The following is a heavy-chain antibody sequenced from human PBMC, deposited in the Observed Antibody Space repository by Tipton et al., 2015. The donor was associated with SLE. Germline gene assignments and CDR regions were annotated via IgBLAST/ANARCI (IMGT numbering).Heavy chain of an antibody. CDR1: GFTFSSYP. CDR3: AGGGHHCSGDSCKFDP. D-gene: IGHD2-15*01. Sequence: SLRLSCAASGFTFSSYPMHWVRQAPGKGLEWVAVISHDGANKFYAESMKDRVTIARDNSKNTLYLQLNTLRTEDTAVYSCAGGGHHCSGDSCKFDPWGPGTLVSVSS. CDR2: ISHDGANK. V-gene: IGHV3-30*01. J-gene: IGHJ5*02.